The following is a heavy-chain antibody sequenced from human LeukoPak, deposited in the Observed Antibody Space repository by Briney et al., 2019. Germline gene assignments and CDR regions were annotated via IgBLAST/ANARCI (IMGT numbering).Heavy chain of an antibody. CDR3: TTANENSSSWPYYFDY. J-gene: IGHJ4*02. CDR2: IKSKTDGGTT. V-gene: IGHV3-15*01. Sequence: PGGSLRLSWAASGFTFRNAWMSWVRQAPGKGLEWVGRIKSKTDGGTTDYAAPVKGRFTISRDDSKNTLYLQMNSLKTEDTAVYYCTTANENSSSWPYYFDYWGQGTLVTVSS. CDR1: GFTFRNAW. D-gene: IGHD6-13*01.